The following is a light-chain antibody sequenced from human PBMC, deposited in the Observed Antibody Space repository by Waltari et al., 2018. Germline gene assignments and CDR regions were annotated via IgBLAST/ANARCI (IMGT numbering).Light chain of an antibody. CDR1: SSDVGDYDY. Sequence: QSALTQPASVSGSPGQSITISCTGTSSDVGDYDYVSWYQQHPGEAPKLMIYEVSNRPSGVSIRFSGSKSGNTASLIISGLQAEDEADYYCSSYTSSTTYVFGTGTKVTVL. CDR2: EVS. J-gene: IGLJ1*01. CDR3: SSYTSSTTYV. V-gene: IGLV2-14*01.